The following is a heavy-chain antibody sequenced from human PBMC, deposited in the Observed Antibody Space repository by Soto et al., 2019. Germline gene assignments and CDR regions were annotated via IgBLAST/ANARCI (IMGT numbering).Heavy chain of an antibody. V-gene: IGHV1-24*01. J-gene: IGHJ4*02. CDR3: ATDVSWNAIYFDY. D-gene: IGHD1-1*01. CDR1: GYTLTELS. CDR2: FDPEDGET. Sequence: GASVKVSRKVSGYTLTELSMHWVRQAPGKGLEWMGGFDPEDGETIYAQKFQGRVTMTEDTSTDTAYMELSSLRSEDTAVYYCATDVSWNAIYFDYWGQGTLVTVSS.